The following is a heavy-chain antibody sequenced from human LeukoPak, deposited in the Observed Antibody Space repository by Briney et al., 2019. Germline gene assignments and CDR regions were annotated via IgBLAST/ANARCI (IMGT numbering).Heavy chain of an antibody. CDR1: GFTFSSYW. V-gene: IGHV3-7*05. CDR2: IKQDGSEK. Sequence: PGGSLRLSCEASGFTFSSYWMSWVRQAPGKGLEWVANIKQDGSEKYHVDSVKGRFTISRDNAKNSLYLQMDGLRVEDTAVYYCARDRGAVAATWFDYWGQGTLVTVSS. J-gene: IGHJ4*02. D-gene: IGHD6-19*01. CDR3: ARDRGAVAATWFDY.